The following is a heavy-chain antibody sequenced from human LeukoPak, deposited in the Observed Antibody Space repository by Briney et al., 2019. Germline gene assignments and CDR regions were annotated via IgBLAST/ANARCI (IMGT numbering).Heavy chain of an antibody. CDR1: GFTFGDYA. J-gene: IGHJ3*02. V-gene: IGHV3-49*04. CDR3: TRDRVPLDDAFDI. Sequence: GGSLRLSCTASGFTFGDYAMSWVRQAPGKGLEWVGFIRSKAYGGTTEYAASVKGRFTISRDDSKSIAYLQMNSLKTEDTAVYYCTRDRVPLDDAFDIWGQGTMVTVSS. CDR2: IRSKAYGGTT.